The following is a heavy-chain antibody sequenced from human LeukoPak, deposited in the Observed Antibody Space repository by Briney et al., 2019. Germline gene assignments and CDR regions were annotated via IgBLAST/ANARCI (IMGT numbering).Heavy chain of an antibody. CDR2: INPSGGST. J-gene: IGHJ6*02. CDR3: ARGGLYYYGSGSYYKVPYGMDV. CDR1: GYAFTSYY. D-gene: IGHD3-10*01. V-gene: IGHV1-46*01. Sequence: GAPVKVSCKASGYAFTSYYMHWVRQAPGQGLEWMGIINPSGGSTSYAQKFQGRVTMTRDTSTSTVYMELSSLRSEDTAVYYCARGGLYYYGSGSYYKVPYGMDVWGQGTTVTVSS.